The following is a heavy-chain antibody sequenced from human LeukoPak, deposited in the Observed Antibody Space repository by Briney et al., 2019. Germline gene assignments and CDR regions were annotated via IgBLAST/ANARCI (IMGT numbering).Heavy chain of an antibody. D-gene: IGHD3-9*01. CDR3: ASSHYAILTGYYRTFSPPDN. CDR1: GFTFSSNA. J-gene: IGHJ4*02. CDR2: ISYDGSNT. V-gene: IGHV3-30*04. Sequence: GRSLRLSCAASGFTFSSNAMHWVRQAPGKGLDWVAVISYDGSNTYYADSVKGRFTISRDNSKNTLYLQMNSLRAEDTAVYYCASSHYAILTGYYRTFSPPDNWGQGTLATVSS.